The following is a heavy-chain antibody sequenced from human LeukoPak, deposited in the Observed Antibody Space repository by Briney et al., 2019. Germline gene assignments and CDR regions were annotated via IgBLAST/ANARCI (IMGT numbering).Heavy chain of an antibody. V-gene: IGHV4-59*01. CDR3: ARVLPSPTYYDYVWGSYGAFDI. CDR2: IYYSGST. J-gene: IGHJ3*02. CDR1: GGSISSYY. Sequence: SETLSLTCTVSGGSISSYYWSWIRQPPGKGLEWIGYIYYSGSTNYNPSLKSRVTISVDTSKNQFSLKLSSVTAADTAVYYCARVLPSPTYYDYVWGSYGAFDIWGQGTMVTVTS. D-gene: IGHD3-16*01.